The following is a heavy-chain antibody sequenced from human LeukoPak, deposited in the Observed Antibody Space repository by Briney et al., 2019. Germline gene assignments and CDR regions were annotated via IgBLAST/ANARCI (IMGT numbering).Heavy chain of an antibody. Sequence: GGSLRLSCAASGFSITDHYMAWVRQAPGKGLEWVGRTRNKPNGYTTDYGTSVKGRFIVSRDDSENSLYLQMNGLKTEDTAVYYCVRVRHGDYFDYWGQGTLVTVSS. CDR3: VRVRHGDYFDY. D-gene: IGHD4-17*01. V-gene: IGHV3-72*01. J-gene: IGHJ4*02. CDR2: TRNKPNGYTT. CDR1: GFSITDHY.